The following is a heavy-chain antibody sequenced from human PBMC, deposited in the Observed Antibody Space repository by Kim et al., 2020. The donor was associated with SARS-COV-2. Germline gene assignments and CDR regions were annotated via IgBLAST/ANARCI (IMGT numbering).Heavy chain of an antibody. CDR1: GYTFTSYY. D-gene: IGHD6-13*01. CDR2: INPSGGST. CDR3: ARQGLVEQQLGMV. Sequence: ASVKVSCKASGYTFTSYYIHWVRQAPGQGLEWMGIINPSGGSTTYAQKFQGRVTITRDTSATTVYMELSSLRFEDTAIYYCARQGLVEQQLGMVWGQGTVVTVSS. V-gene: IGHV1-46*01. J-gene: IGHJ3*01.